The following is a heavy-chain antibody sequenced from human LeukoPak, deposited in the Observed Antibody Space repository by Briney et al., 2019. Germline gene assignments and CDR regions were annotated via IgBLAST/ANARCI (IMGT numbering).Heavy chain of an antibody. V-gene: IGHV4-59*01. CDR3: ARVYSSSPVLFDP. CDR2: IYYSGGT. Sequence: SETLSLTCTVSGGSISSYYWSWIRQPPGKGLEWIGYIYYSGGTKYNPSLMSRVTISVDTSKNQFSLKLSSVTAADTAVYYCARVYSSSPVLFDPWGQGTLVTVSS. D-gene: IGHD6-13*01. J-gene: IGHJ5*02. CDR1: GGSISSYY.